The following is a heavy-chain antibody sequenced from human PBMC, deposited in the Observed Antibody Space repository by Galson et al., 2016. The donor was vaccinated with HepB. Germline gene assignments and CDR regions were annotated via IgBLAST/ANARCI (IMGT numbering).Heavy chain of an antibody. CDR1: AYMLTELS. D-gene: IGHD1-14*01. J-gene: IGHJ3*01. V-gene: IGHV1-24*01. CDR2: FDPEDGEN. CDR3: ASARTVGYLHRTGDHNAVGV. Sequence: SVKVSCKVVAYMLTELSIHWARQAAGRGLEWMGSFDPEDGENIAAQKFQDRVTLTEDTSTDTAYMELRSLRFEDTAVYYCASARTVGYLHRTGDHNAVGVWGQGKMVTVSS.